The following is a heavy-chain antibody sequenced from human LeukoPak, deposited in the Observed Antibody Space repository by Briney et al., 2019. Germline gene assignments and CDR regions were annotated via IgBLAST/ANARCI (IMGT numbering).Heavy chain of an antibody. CDR3: ASQAWAGSYSYYMDV. CDR1: GGSHSSYY. J-gene: IGHJ6*03. D-gene: IGHD3-16*01. CDR2: IYTSGST. Sequence: SSETLPLTCTGTGGSHSSYYWSWIQQPAGKGLEWIGRIYTSGSTNYNPSLKSRLTLSVDTSQHQFPLKLQPVTAAHRAVYYCASQAWAGSYSYYMDVWGKGTPVTVSS. V-gene: IGHV4-4*07.